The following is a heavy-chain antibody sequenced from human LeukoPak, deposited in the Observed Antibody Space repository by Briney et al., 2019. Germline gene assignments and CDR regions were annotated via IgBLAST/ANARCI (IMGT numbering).Heavy chain of an antibody. CDR3: ARDRGLYDYGDLLPRDAFDI. CDR1: GASITGYD. J-gene: IGHJ3*02. V-gene: IGHV4-4*07. CDR2: TYTTGTT. D-gene: IGHD4-17*01. Sequence: SETLSLTCTVSGASITGYDGSWSRQPAGKELELVGRTYTTGTTSSNPSLKSRVTMSLDTSKSLFSLKLTSVTAADTAVYYCARDRGLYDYGDLLPRDAFDIWGQGKMVIVSS.